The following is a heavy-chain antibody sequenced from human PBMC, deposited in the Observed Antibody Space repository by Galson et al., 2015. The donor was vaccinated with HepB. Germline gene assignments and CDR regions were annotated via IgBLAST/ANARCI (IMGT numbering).Heavy chain of an antibody. Sequence: SLRLSCAASGFTFDDYAMHWVRQAPGKGLEWVSGISWNSGSIGYADSVKGRFTISRDNAKNSLYLQMNSLRAEDTALYYCAKDPTDDYGDYDYFDYWGQGTLVTVSS. CDR3: AKDPTDDYGDYDYFDY. D-gene: IGHD4-17*01. V-gene: IGHV3-9*01. CDR2: ISWNSGSI. J-gene: IGHJ4*02. CDR1: GFTFDDYA.